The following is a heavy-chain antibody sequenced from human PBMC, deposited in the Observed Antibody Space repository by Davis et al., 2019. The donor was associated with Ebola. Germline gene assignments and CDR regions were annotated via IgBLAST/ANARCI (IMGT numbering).Heavy chain of an antibody. V-gene: IGHV3-53*05. J-gene: IGHJ4*02. Sequence: GESLKTSCAASGFTVSSNHMSWLRQAPGKGLERVPVIYDHSTAYADSVRGRFIISRDKSNNTLYLEMNSLRVDDTAVYYCATTQWLREFDNWGQGTLVTVSS. CDR2: IYDHST. CDR3: ATTQWLREFDN. D-gene: IGHD6-19*01. CDR1: GFTVSSNH.